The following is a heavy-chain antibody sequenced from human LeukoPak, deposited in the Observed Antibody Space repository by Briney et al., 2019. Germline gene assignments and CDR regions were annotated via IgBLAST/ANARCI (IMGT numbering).Heavy chain of an antibody. CDR2: ISSSSSYI. CDR1: GFTFSSYS. J-gene: IGHJ4*02. D-gene: IGHD2-15*01. Sequence: PGGSLRLSCAASGFTFSSYSMNWVRQAPGKGLEWVSSISSSSSYIYYADSVKGRFTISRDNAKNSLYLQMNSLRAEDTAVYYCVRDSHEYCSGGSCYSGVFDYWGQGTLVTVSS. V-gene: IGHV3-21*01. CDR3: VRDSHEYCSGGSCYSGVFDY.